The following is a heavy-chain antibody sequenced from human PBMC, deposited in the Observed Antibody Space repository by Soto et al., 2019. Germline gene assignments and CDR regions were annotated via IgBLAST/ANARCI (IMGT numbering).Heavy chain of an antibody. CDR1: GYTFTGYY. D-gene: IGHD6-6*01. Sequence: ASVKVSCKASGYTFTGYYMHWVRQAPGQGLEWMGWINPNSGGTNYAQKFQGWVTMTRDTSISTAYMELSRLRSDDTAVYYCARDLRSSSPYYFDYWGQGTLVTVSS. CDR3: ARDLRSSSPYYFDY. J-gene: IGHJ4*02. CDR2: INPNSGGT. V-gene: IGHV1-2*04.